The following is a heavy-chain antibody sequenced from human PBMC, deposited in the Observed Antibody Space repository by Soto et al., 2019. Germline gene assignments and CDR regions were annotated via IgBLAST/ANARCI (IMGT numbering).Heavy chain of an antibody. CDR3: ARARAGSGWYNWIDP. CDR1: GYTFTSYG. D-gene: IGHD6-19*01. Sequence: ASVKVSCKASGYTFTSYGISWVRQAPGQGLEWMGWISAYNGNTNYAQKLQGRVTMTTDTSTSTAYMELRSLRSDDTAVYYCARARAGSGWYNWIDPWGQGTLVTVSS. CDR2: ISAYNGNT. V-gene: IGHV1-18*01. J-gene: IGHJ5*02.